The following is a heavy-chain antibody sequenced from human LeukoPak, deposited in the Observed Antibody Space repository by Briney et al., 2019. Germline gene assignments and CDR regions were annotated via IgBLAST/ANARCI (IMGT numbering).Heavy chain of an antibody. J-gene: IGHJ6*04. D-gene: IGHD3-9*01. V-gene: IGHV3-74*01. CDR1: GFTFSSYW. CDR2: INSDGSST. CDR3: ARFPEYYDILTGPSYGTDV. Sequence: GGSLRLSCAASGFTFSSYWMHWVRQAPGKGLVWVSRINSDGSSTSYADSVKGRFTISRDNAKNTLYLQMNSLRAEDTAVYYCARFPEYYDILTGPSYGTDVWGKGTTVTVSS.